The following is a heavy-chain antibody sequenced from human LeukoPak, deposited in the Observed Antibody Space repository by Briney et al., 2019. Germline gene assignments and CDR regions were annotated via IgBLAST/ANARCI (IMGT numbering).Heavy chain of an antibody. CDR2: INANSGGR. CDR1: GYTFADYF. V-gene: IGHV1-2*06. J-gene: IGHJ4*02. D-gene: IGHD1-26*01. Sequence: GASVKVSCKTSGYTFADYFIHWVRQAPGQGLEWMGRINANSGGREYEQKFQGRVTMTRHTSISTAYVEVNWLISDDTAIYYCARDVSSTSNWEFDYWGQGTLVTVS. CDR3: ARDVSSTSNWEFDY.